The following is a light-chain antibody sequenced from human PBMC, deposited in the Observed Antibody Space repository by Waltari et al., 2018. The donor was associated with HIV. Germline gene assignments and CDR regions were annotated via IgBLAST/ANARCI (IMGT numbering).Light chain of an antibody. J-gene: IGKJ1*01. V-gene: IGKV1-39*01. Sequence: DIQMTQSPSSLSASVGDRVTITCRESQSISSSLNWYQEKPGKAPKLLIYAASSLQSGVPSRFSGSGSGTDFTLTISSLQPEDFATYYCQQSYSTPWTFGQGTKVEIK. CDR3: QQSYSTPWT. CDR1: QSISSS. CDR2: AAS.